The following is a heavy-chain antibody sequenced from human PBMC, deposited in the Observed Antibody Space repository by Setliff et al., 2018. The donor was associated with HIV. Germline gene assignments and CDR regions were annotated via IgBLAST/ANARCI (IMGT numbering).Heavy chain of an antibody. V-gene: IGHV4-39*07. CDR2: IYYTGST. CDR1: GGSISSNY. D-gene: IGHD5-18*01. CDR3: ARVERGRGYSHGYWYFDL. J-gene: IGHJ2*01. Sequence: PSETLSLTCAVSGGSISSNYWGWIRLPPGKGLEWIATIYYTGSTFYTPSLKSRVIASVDTPKNQVSLIMKSVTAADTAIYYCARVERGRGYSHGYWYFDLWGRGTLVTVSS.